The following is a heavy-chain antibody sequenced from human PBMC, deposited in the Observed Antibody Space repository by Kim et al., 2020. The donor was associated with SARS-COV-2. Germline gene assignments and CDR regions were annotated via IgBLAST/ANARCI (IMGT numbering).Heavy chain of an antibody. CDR2: IYYSGST. V-gene: IGHV4-59*01. CDR1: GGSISSYY. J-gene: IGHJ4*02. D-gene: IGHD5-18*01. Sequence: SETLSLTCTVSGGSISSYYWSWIRQPPGKGLEWIGYIYYSGSTNYNPSLKSRVTISVDTSKNQFSLKLSSVTAADTAVYYCARRGYSYGAYYFDYWGEGTLVTVSS. CDR3: ARRGYSYGAYYFDY.